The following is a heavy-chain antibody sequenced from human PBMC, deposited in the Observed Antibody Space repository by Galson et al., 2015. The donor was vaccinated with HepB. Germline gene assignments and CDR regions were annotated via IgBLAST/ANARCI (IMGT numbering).Heavy chain of an antibody. CDR3: ARDSPEGGIAEMTY. V-gene: IGHV3-48*02. Sequence: SLRLSCAASGFTFSSYSMNWVRQAPGKGLEWVSYIGSSSSTIYYADSVKGRFTISRDNAKNSLYLQMNSLRDEDTAVYYCARDSPEGGIAEMTYWGQGTLVTVSS. CDR2: IGSSSSTI. J-gene: IGHJ4*02. CDR1: GFTFSSYS. D-gene: IGHD6-13*01.